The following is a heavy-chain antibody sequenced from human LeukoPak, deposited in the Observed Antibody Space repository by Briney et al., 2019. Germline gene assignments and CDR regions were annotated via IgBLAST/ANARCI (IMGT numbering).Heavy chain of an antibody. J-gene: IGHJ6*02. Sequence: GGSLRLSCAASGFTFSDYYMSWIRQAPGKGLEWVSCISSSSSYTNYADSVRGRFTISRDNAKNSLYLQMNSLRAEDTAVYYCARAPHYSNYGPYYYGMDVWGQGTTVTVSS. V-gene: IGHV3-11*06. CDR3: ARAPHYSNYGPYYYGMDV. D-gene: IGHD4-11*01. CDR1: GFTFSDYY. CDR2: ISSSSSYT.